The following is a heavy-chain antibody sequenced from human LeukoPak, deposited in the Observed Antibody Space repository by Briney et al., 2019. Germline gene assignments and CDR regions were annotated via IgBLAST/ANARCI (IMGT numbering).Heavy chain of an antibody. CDR2: ISGSGGST. J-gene: IGHJ4*02. D-gene: IGHD6-13*01. CDR1: GFTFSSYV. Sequence: GGSLRLSCAASGFTFSSYVMSWVRQAPGKGLEWVSAISGSGGSTYYADSVKGRFTISRDNSKNTLYLQTNSLRAEDTAVYYCARRGAAGTYYFDYWGQGTLVTVSS. V-gene: IGHV3-23*01. CDR3: ARRGAAGTYYFDY.